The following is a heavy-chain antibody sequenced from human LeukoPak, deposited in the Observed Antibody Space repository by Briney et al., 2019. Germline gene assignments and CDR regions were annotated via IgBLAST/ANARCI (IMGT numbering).Heavy chain of an antibody. CDR2: IYPGDSDT. J-gene: IGHJ5*02. CDR3: ARQRGGYCSSTSCPFDP. D-gene: IGHD2-2*01. CDR1: GYSFTRYW. V-gene: IGHV5-51*01. Sequence: GESLKISCKGSGYSFTRYWIGWVGQMPGKGLEWMGFIYPGDSDTRYTPSLQGQVTISADKSISTAYLQWSSLKASDTAMYYCARQRGGYCSSTSCPFDPWGQGTLVTVSS.